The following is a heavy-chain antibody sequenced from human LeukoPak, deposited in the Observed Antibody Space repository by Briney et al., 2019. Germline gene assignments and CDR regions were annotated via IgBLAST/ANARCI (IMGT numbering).Heavy chain of an antibody. CDR3: ARDVGLDAFDI. CDR1: GGTFSSYA. V-gene: IGHV1-69*06. D-gene: IGHD2-15*01. CDR2: IIPIFGTA. J-gene: IGHJ3*02. Sequence: ASVKVSCKASGGTFSSYAISWVRQAPGQGLEWMGGIIPIFGTANYAQKFQGRVTITADKSTSTAYMELSSLRSEDTAVYYCARDVGLDAFDIWGQGTMVTVSS.